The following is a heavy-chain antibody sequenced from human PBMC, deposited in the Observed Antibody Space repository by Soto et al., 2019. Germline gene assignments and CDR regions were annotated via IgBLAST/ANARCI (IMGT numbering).Heavy chain of an antibody. CDR2: MNPNSGNT. D-gene: IGHD3-9*01. Sequence: GVGWMGWMNPNSGNTGYAQKFQGRVTMTRNTSISTAYMELRSLRSEDTAVYYCASSHYDILTGYHPLPYHHGMDVWGQGTTVTVSS. V-gene: IGHV1-8*01. CDR3: ASSHYDILTGYHPLPYHHGMDV. J-gene: IGHJ6*02.